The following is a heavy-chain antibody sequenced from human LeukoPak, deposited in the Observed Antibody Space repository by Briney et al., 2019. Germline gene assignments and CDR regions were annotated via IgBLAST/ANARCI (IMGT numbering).Heavy chain of an antibody. V-gene: IGHV3-23*01. CDR2: ISGSGGST. D-gene: IGHD2-2*01. J-gene: IGHJ6*02. CDR1: GFTFSSYA. Sequence: GGSLRLSCAASGFTFSSYAMSWVRQAPGKGLEWVSAISGSGGSTYYADSVEGRFTISRDNSKNTLYLQMNSLRAEDTAVYYCAKDGTYCSSTSCPGAYYYYYGMDVWGQGTTVTVSS. CDR3: AKDGTYCSSTSCPGAYYYYYGMDV.